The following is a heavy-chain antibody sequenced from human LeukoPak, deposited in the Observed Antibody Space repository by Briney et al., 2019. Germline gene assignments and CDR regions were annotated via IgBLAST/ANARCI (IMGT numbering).Heavy chain of an antibody. CDR2: ISSSSSTI. CDR3: ARDDVLLWFGESLGAFDI. D-gene: IGHD3-10*01. CDR1: GFTFSSYS. V-gene: IGHV3-48*01. Sequence: PGGSLRLSCAASGFTFSSYSMNWVRQAPGKGLEWVSYISSSSSTIYYADSVKGRFTISRDNAKNSLYLQMNSLRAEDTAVYYCARDDVLLWFGESLGAFDIWGQGTMVTVSS. J-gene: IGHJ3*02.